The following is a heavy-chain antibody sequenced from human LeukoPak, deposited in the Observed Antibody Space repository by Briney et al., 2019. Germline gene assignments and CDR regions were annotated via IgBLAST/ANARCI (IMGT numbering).Heavy chain of an antibody. CDR1: GFTFSSYA. Sequence: GGSLRLSCAASGFTFSSYAMHWVRQAPGKGLEWVAVISYDGSNKYYADSVKGRFTISRDNSKNTLYLQMNSLRAEDTAVYYCARGRRGGLVATSFDYWGQGTLITVSS. V-gene: IGHV3-30-3*01. D-gene: IGHD5-12*01. J-gene: IGHJ4*02. CDR3: ARGRRGGLVATSFDY. CDR2: ISYDGSNK.